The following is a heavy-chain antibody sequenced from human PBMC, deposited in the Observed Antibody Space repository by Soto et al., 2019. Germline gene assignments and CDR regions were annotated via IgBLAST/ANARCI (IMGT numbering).Heavy chain of an antibody. V-gene: IGHV4-39*01. J-gene: IGHJ4*02. D-gene: IGHD6-19*01. CDR2: IYYSGST. CDR3: ARQNFLSGWAGAIFDY. CDR1: GGSISSSSYY. Sequence: QLQLQESGPGLVKPSETLSLTCTVSGGSISSSSYYWGWISQPPGKGLEWIGSIYYSGSTYYNPSLKSRVTISVDTSKNQFSLKLSSVTAAHTAVYYCARQNFLSGWAGAIFDYWGQGTLVTVSS.